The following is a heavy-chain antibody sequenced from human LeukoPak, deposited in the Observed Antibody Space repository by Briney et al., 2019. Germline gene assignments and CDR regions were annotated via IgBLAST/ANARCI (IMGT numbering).Heavy chain of an antibody. D-gene: IGHD5-18*01. CDR3: ARTGSGYSYGYLLY. CDR1: VYTFTSYG. Sequence: ASVKVSCKASVYTFTSYGISGVRQAPGQGLEWMGWISAYNGNTNYAQRLQGRVTMTTDTSTSTAYMELRSLRSDDTAVYYCARTGSGYSYGYLLYWGQGTLVTVSS. J-gene: IGHJ4*02. CDR2: ISAYNGNT. V-gene: IGHV1-18*01.